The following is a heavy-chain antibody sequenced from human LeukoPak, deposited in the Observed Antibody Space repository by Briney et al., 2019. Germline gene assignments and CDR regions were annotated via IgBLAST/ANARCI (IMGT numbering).Heavy chain of an antibody. CDR2: ISSSSSYI. D-gene: IGHD3-22*01. CDR3: ARAYFSDSSGYYFAKVEFDS. J-gene: IGHJ4*02. CDR1: GFTSSSYT. V-gene: IGHV3-21*01. Sequence: GGSLRLSCAASGFTSSSYTMNWVRQAPGKGLEWLSSISSSSSYIYYADSVKGRFTISRDNAKKSLYLQMNSLRAEDTAVYYCARAYFSDSSGYYFAKVEFDSWGQGTLVTVSS.